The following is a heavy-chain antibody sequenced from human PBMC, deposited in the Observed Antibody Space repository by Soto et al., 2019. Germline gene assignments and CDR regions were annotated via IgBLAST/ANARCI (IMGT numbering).Heavy chain of an antibody. D-gene: IGHD1-7*01. V-gene: IGHV3-23*01. J-gene: IGHJ4*02. CDR3: AKDRSRNCNYFDY. CDR1: GFTFSSYA. CDR2: ISGSGGST. Sequence: EVQLLESGGGLVQPGGSLRLSCAASGFTFSSYAMSWVRQAPGKGLEWVSAISGSGGSTYYADSVKGRFTISRDNSKNTLYLQMNSLRAEDTAVSYCAKDRSRNCNYFDYWGQGTLVTVSS.